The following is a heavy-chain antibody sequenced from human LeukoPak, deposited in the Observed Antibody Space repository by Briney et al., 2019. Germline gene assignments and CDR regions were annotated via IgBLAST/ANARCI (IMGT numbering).Heavy chain of an antibody. CDR2: IYISGAT. J-gene: IGHJ4*02. D-gene: IGHD3-10*01. CDR3: ARESMIRGVTHFDY. CDR1: GGSISSYY. V-gene: IGHV4-4*07. Sequence: SETLSLTCTVSGGSISSYYWSWIRQPPGKGLEWIGRIYISGATNFNPSLQSRVTMSVDTSKDQFSLKLISVTAADTAVYYCARESMIRGVTHFDYWGQGTLVTVSS.